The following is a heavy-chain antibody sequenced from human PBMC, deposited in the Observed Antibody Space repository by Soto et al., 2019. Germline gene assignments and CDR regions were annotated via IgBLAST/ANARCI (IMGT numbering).Heavy chain of an antibody. CDR1: GGTFGSYA. V-gene: IGHV1-69*01. D-gene: IGHD2-2*01. Sequence: QVQLVQSGAEVKKPGSSVKVSCKASGGTFGSYAISWVRQAPGQGREWMGGIIPIPGTANYAQKFQGIVTIAADESTSTAYMELSSLRSEDTAVYYCARSQGSSTSLEIYYYYYYGMDVWGQETTVTVSS. CDR2: IIPIPGTA. J-gene: IGHJ6*02. CDR3: ARSQGSSTSLEIYYYYYYGMDV.